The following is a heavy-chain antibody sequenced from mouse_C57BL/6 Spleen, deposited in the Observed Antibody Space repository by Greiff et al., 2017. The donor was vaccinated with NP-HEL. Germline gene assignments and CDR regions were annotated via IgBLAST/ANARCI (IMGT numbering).Heavy chain of an antibody. V-gene: IGHV1-53*01. D-gene: IGHD1-1*01. CDR1: GYTFTSYR. Sequence: QVQLQQPGTELVKPGASVKLSCKASGYTFTSYRMHWVKQRPGQGLEWIGNINPSNGGTNYNEKFKSKATLTADKSSSTAYMQLSSLTSDDSAVYYCARTRGFITTVVARYFDVWGTGTTVTVSS. J-gene: IGHJ1*03. CDR3: ARTRGFITTVVARYFDV. CDR2: INPSNGGT.